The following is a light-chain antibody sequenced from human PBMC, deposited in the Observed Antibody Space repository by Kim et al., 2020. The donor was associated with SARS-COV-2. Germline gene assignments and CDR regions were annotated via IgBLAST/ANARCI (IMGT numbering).Light chain of an antibody. CDR3: QQRSNWPRIT. J-gene: IGKJ3*01. Sequence: VLTQSPATLSLSPGERATLSCRASQSVSSYLAWYQQKPGQAPRLLIYGASKRAAGIPARISGSGSGTDFTLTISSLEPEDFAVYYCQQRSNWPRITFGPGTKVDIK. CDR1: QSVSSY. CDR2: GAS. V-gene: IGKV3-11*01.